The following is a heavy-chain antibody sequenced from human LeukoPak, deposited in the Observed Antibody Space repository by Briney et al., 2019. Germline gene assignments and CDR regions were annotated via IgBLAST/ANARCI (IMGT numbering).Heavy chain of an antibody. Sequence: SETLSLTCAVSGGSISSSNWWSWVRQPPGKGLEWIGDIYHSGSTNYNTSLKSRVTISVDKSKKQFSLKLSSVTAADTAVYYCASSLELREFDYWGQGTLVTVSS. CDR3: ASSLELREFDY. J-gene: IGHJ4*02. CDR2: IYHSGST. D-gene: IGHD1-7*01. V-gene: IGHV4-4*02. CDR1: GGSISSSNW.